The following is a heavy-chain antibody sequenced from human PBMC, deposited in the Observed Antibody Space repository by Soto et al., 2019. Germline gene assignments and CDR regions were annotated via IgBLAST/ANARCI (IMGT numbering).Heavy chain of an antibody. V-gene: IGHV3-23*01. CDR3: ALDLWGHTQ. J-gene: IGHJ4*02. Sequence: EVQLLESGGGLVQPGGSLRLSCTASGFTFSDHAMTWVRQAPGKGLGWLSGISGGGTGAYYADSVKGRFTVSRGNSNNRVFLQVDRLSGGVMAVFYCALDLWGHTQWGQGTGVTVSP. CDR1: GFTFSDHA. D-gene: IGHD3-16*01. CDR2: ISGGGTGA.